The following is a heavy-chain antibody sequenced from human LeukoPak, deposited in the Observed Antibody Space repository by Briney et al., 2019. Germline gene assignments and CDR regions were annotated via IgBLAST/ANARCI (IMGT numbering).Heavy chain of an antibody. Sequence: SETLSLTCTVSGGSISSYYWSWIRQPPGKGLEWIGYIYYSGSTNYNPSLKSRVTISVDTSKNQFSLKLSSVTAADTAVYYCARGRPPYMIVVVINNWYFDLWGRGTLVTVSS. J-gene: IGHJ2*01. CDR2: IYYSGST. V-gene: IGHV4-59*08. CDR3: ARGRPPYMIVVVINNWYFDL. D-gene: IGHD3-22*01. CDR1: GGSISSYY.